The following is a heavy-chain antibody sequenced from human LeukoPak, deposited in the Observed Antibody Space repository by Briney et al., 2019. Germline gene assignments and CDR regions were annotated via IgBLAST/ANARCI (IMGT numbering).Heavy chain of an antibody. CDR2: VYYSGSA. Sequence: PSETLSLTCTISDGSIRTYYWSWIRQPPGKGLEWIGYVYYSGSADYNPSLRSRVTLSVDTSKNQFSLTLTSVTAADTAMYYCATTTIGSSSSYYFDYWGRGTLVTVSS. CDR3: ATTTIGSSSSYYFDY. D-gene: IGHD6-6*01. V-gene: IGHV4-59*03. CDR1: DGSIRTYY. J-gene: IGHJ4*02.